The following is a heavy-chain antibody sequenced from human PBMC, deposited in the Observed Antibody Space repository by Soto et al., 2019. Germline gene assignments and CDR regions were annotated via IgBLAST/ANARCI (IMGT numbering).Heavy chain of an antibody. CDR3: ARDPTYYDFWSGARTNNWFDP. V-gene: IGHV1-69*12. D-gene: IGHD3-3*01. CDR2: IIPIFGTA. Sequence: QVQLVQSGAEVKKPGSSVKVSCKASGGTFSSYAISWVRQAPGPGLEWMGGIIPIFGTANYAQTFQGRVTITANESTSTAYMERSSLKSEDTAVYYCARDPTYYDFWSGARTNNWFDPWGQGTLVTVSS. J-gene: IGHJ5*02. CDR1: GGTFSSYA.